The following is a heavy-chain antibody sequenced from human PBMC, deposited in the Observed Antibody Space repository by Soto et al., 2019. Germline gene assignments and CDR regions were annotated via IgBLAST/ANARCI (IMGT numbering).Heavy chain of an antibody. J-gene: IGHJ5*02. V-gene: IGHV1-69*13. CDR2: IIPIFGTA. D-gene: IGHD6-19*01. Sequence: SVKVSCQASGGTFSSYAISWVRQAPGQGLEWKGGIIPIFGTANYAQKFQGRVTITADESTSTAYLELSSLRSEDTAVYYCARGRAVAGTQLDWFDPWGQGTLVTVSS. CDR3: ARGRAVAGTQLDWFDP. CDR1: GGTFSSYA.